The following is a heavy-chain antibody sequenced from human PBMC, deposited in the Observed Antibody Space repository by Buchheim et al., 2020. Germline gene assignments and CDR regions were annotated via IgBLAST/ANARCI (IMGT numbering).Heavy chain of an antibody. D-gene: IGHD3-10*01. Sequence: QVQLQESGPGLVKPSQTLSLTCTVSGGSISSGGYYWSWIRQHPGKGLEWIGYIYYSGSTYYNPSLKIRVTISVDTSKNQFSLKLSSVTAADTAVYYCARVGRPFGELLIQRPVWFDPWGQGTL. J-gene: IGHJ5*02. CDR3: ARVGRPFGELLIQRPVWFDP. CDR1: GGSISSGGYY. CDR2: IYYSGST. V-gene: IGHV4-31*03.